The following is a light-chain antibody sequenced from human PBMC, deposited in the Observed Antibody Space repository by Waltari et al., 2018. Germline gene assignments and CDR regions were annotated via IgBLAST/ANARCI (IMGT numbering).Light chain of an antibody. J-gene: IGLJ3*02. Sequence: SIMLSQPPSMSVAPGQTARITCGGNNIESESVHWYQQKPGQAPLVVLYDDSARPSGIPRRFSGSNSGNKATLTISRVEAGEEADYYCQLWDTSNDRVVFGGGT. V-gene: IGLV3-21*02. CDR2: DDS. CDR1: NIESES. CDR3: QLWDTSNDRVV.